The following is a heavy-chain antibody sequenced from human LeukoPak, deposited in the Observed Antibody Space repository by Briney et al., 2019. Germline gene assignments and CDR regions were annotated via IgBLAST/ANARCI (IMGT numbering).Heavy chain of an antibody. V-gene: IGHV3-7*03. D-gene: IGHD6-19*01. CDR2: IKTDGSET. CDR3: AKNNGWFHLAQ. Sequence: GGSLRLSCAVSGFNFRDHWMDWVRQAPGKGLEWVGHIKTDGSETYYVDSLKGRYSISRDNTNNALYLQMNSLRVEDTAVYYCAKNNGWFHLAQWGQGTLVTVSS. CDR1: GFNFRDHW. J-gene: IGHJ4*02.